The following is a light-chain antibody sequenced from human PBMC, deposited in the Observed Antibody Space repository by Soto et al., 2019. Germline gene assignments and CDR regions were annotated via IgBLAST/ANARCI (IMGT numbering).Light chain of an antibody. CDR3: QQYNNWPAWT. J-gene: IGKJ1*01. CDR1: QSVSSN. CDR2: GAS. Sequence: MTQSPATLSVSPGERATLSCRASQSVSSNLAWYQQKPGQAPRLLIYGASTRATGIPARFSGSGSGTEFTLTISSLQSEDFAVYYCQQYNNWPAWTFGQGTKVEIK. V-gene: IGKV3-15*01.